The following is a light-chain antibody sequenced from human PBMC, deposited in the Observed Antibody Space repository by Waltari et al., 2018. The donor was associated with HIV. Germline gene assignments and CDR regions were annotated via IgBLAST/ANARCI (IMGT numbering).Light chain of an antibody. V-gene: IGLV3-1*01. CDR1: KLGDKY. CDR3: RAWGSNTAV. CDR2: EDK. J-gene: IGLJ2*01. Sequence: SYELTQPPSVSVSPGQTASITCSGDKLGDKYACWYQQKPGQSPVVVIYEDKKRPSGIPERFSGSNSGNTATLTISGTQAMDEADYYCRAWGSNTAVFGGGTKLTVL.